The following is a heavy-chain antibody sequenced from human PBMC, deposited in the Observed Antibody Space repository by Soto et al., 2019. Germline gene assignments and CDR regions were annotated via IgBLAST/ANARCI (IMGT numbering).Heavy chain of an antibody. CDR1: GGCMSSYS. Sequence: LALSATVAGGCMSSYSWSWIRQPPGKGLEWIGYIYHSGSTYYNPSLKSRVTISVDRSKNQFSLKLSSVTAADTAVYYCASNYGGNPGFDYWGQGTLVTVSS. J-gene: IGHJ4*02. V-gene: IGHV4-30-2*01. CDR3: ASNYGGNPGFDY. CDR2: IYHSGST. D-gene: IGHD4-17*01.